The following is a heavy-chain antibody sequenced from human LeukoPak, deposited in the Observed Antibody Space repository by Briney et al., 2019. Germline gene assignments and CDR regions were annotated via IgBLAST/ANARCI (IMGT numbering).Heavy chain of an antibody. D-gene: IGHD3-10*01. CDR2: IYYSGST. J-gene: IGHJ4*01. CDR1: GGSISSGDYY. Sequence: MASETLSLTCTVSGGSISSGDYYWSWIRQPPGKGLEWIGYIYYSGSTYYNPSLKSRVTISVDTSKNQFSLKLSSVTAADTAVYYCARGGAGDYFDYGGHGTLVTVSS. CDR3: ARGGAGDYFDY. V-gene: IGHV4-30-4*01.